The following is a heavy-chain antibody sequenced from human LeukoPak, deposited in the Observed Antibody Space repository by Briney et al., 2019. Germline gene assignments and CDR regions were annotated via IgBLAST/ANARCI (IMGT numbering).Heavy chain of an antibody. V-gene: IGHV3-23*01. CDR2: INGGGSTT. Sequence: GGSLRLSCAASGFTFSSYDMSWVRQAPGKGLEWVSAINGGGSTTYYADSVKGRFTISRDYSKNTLYLQMNGLRAVDTALYYCAKLVSGWYDDWGQGALATVSS. J-gene: IGHJ5*02. CDR1: GFTFSSYD. CDR3: AKLVSGWYDD. D-gene: IGHD6-19*01.